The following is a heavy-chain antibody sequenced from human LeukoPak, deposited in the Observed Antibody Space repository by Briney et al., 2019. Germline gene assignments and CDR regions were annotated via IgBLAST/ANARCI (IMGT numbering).Heavy chain of an antibody. CDR3: ARFFRSGYYDTYYFDY. J-gene: IGHJ4*02. CDR2: IYTSGST. V-gene: IGHV4-61*02. Sequence: SQTLSLTCTVSGDSISSGDHYWSWIRQPAGKGLEWIGRIYTSGSTKYNPSLKSRVTISVDTSKNQISLRLNSVTAADTAVYYCARFFRSGYYDTYYFDYWGQGTLVTVSS. D-gene: IGHD3-3*01. CDR1: GDSISSGDHY.